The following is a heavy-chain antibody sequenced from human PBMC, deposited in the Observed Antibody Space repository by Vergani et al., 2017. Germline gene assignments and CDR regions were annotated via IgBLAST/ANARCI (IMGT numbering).Heavy chain of an antibody. V-gene: IGHV4-61*02. Sequence: QVQLQESGPRLVRPSQTLSLTCTVSGGSINTGAYYWSWIRQPAGKGLEWIGRVYTSGMTNYNPSLKSRVTILVDRSKSQLSLKLTSVTAGDTAVYYCARPTTVVSPTLNWYFDFWSRGTLVTVSS. CDR1: GGSINTGAYY. CDR2: VYTSGMT. D-gene: IGHD4-23*01. J-gene: IGHJ2*01. CDR3: ARPTTVVSPTLNWYFDF.